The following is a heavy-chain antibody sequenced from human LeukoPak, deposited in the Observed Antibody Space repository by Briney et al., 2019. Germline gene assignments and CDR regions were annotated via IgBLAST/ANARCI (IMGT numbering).Heavy chain of an antibody. CDR1: GGSFSGYY. D-gene: IGHD3-10*01. Sequence: SETLSLTCAVYGGSFSGYYWSWLRQPPGKGLEWIGEINHSGSTNYNPSRKSRVTISVDTSKNQFSLKLSSVTAADTAVYYCARHYLWYYGSGSHWFDPWGQGTLVTVSS. CDR2: INHSGST. V-gene: IGHV4-34*01. CDR3: ARHYLWYYGSGSHWFDP. J-gene: IGHJ5*02.